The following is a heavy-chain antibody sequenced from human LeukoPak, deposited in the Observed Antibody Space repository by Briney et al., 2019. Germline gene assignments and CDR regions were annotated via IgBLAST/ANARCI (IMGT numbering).Heavy chain of an antibody. J-gene: IGHJ3*02. CDR2: ISSTSNYI. V-gene: IGHV3-21*01. CDR1: GFTFSSYS. Sequence: PRGSPRLSCADSGFTFSSYSMNWVRQDPGKGLQRVSCISSTSNYIFYADSVRGRFTISRDNAKNSLYLQMDSLRAEDTAVYYCARGGIITSYAFEIWGQGAMVTVSS. D-gene: IGHD1-26*01. CDR3: ARGGIITSYAFEI.